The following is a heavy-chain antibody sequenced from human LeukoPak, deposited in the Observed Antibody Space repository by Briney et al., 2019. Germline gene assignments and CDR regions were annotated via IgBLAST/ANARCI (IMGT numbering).Heavy chain of an antibody. D-gene: IGHD4-17*01. CDR2: ITGSGGST. J-gene: IGHJ3*01. Sequence: GGSLRLSCTGSGFALGNYGMTGVRQPPGKGLEWVSAITGSGGSTRYTDSVTGRVTISRDNSGNTLFLQMNSLRAEDTAVYYCAKDPNGDHLGAFDFWGPGTLVTVSS. V-gene: IGHV3-23*01. CDR3: AKDPNGDHLGAFDF. CDR1: GFALGNYG.